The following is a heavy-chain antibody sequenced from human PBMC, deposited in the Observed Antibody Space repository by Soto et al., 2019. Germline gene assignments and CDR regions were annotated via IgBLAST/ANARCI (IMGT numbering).Heavy chain of an antibody. D-gene: IGHD5-12*01. CDR3: ASSRGYSGYELFDY. Sequence: QVQLVESGGGVVQPGRSLRLSCAASGFTFSSYATHWVRQAPGKGLEWVAVISYDGSNKYYADSVKGRFTISRDNSKNTLYLQMNSLRAEDTAVYYCASSRGYSGYELFDYWGQGTLVTVSS. V-gene: IGHV3-30-3*01. CDR2: ISYDGSNK. J-gene: IGHJ4*02. CDR1: GFTFSSYA.